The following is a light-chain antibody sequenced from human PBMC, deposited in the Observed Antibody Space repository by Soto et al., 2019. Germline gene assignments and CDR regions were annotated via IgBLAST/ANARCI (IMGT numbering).Light chain of an antibody. J-gene: IGKJ1*01. CDR2: TST. V-gene: IGKV1-39*01. CDR1: QSISTS. Sequence: DILLTQSPSSLSASVGDRVTISCRASQSISTSLNWYQQKPGKAPKLLILTSTNMESGVPARFSGSGSGTDFTLTISSLQPEDFATYFCQQYYSRPRTFGQGTKVDIK. CDR3: QQYYSRPRT.